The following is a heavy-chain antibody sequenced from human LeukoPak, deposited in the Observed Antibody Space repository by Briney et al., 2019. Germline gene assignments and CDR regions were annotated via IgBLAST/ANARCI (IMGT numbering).Heavy chain of an antibody. CDR2: INHSGSN. D-gene: IGHD4-17*01. J-gene: IGHJ4*02. CDR1: GGSFSGYY. V-gene: IGHV4-34*01. CDR3: AGGSRRVSYGDCPPPSRPYYFDY. Sequence: SETVSLTCAVYGGSFSGYYWSWIRQPPGKGREGIGEINHSGSNNYNPSLTSRVTISVDPSNNHSSLKLSSVTAADTAVYYFAGGSRRVSYGDCPPPSRPYYFDYWGQGTLVTVSS.